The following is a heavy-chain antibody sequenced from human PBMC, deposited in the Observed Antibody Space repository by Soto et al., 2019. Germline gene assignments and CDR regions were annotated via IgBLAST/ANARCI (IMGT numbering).Heavy chain of an antibody. CDR3: ARSRGGYFGY. D-gene: IGHD3-22*01. Sequence: QVQLQESGPGLVKPSETLSLTCTVSGASISSYYWSWIRQPPGKGLQWIGYIYYYSGSTNYNPSRTRRVTISVDMSKNQFSLKLSSVTAADTAVYYCARSRGGYFGYWGQGTLVTVSS. CDR2: IYYYSGST. CDR1: GASISSYY. J-gene: IGHJ4*02. V-gene: IGHV4-59*01.